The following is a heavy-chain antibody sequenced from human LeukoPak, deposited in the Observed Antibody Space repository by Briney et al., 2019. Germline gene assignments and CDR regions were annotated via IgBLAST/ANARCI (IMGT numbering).Heavy chain of an antibody. D-gene: IGHD3-10*01. CDR3: ARDYVLLWFGVPTGAFDI. V-gene: IGHV4-4*07. CDR1: GGSISSYY. CDR2: IYTSGST. Sequence: PSETLPLTCTVSGGSISSYYWSWIRQPAGKGLEWIGRIYTSGSTNYNPSLKSRVTMSVDTSKNQFSLKLSSVTAADTAVYYCARDYVLLWFGVPTGAFDIWGQGTMVTVSS. J-gene: IGHJ3*02.